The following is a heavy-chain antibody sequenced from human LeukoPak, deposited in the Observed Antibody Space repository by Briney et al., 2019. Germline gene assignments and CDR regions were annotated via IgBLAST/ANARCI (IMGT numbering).Heavy chain of an antibody. V-gene: IGHV4-34*01. CDR3: ARGRLGP. CDR2: INHSGST. Sequence: SETLSLTCAVYGGSFSGYYWSWIRQPPGKGLEWIGEINHSGSTNYNPSLESRVTVSVDTSKNQFSLKLSSVTAADTAVYYCARGRLGPWGQGTLVTVSS. D-gene: IGHD3-22*01. CDR1: GGSFSGYY. J-gene: IGHJ5*02.